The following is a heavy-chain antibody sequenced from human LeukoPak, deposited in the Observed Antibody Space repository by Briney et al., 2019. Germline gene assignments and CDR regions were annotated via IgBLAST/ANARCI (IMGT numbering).Heavy chain of an antibody. V-gene: IGHV6-1*01. D-gene: IGHD6-19*01. CDR1: GDSVSSNGAA. CDR3: ARVTEKQYLPFDS. CDR2: TYYRSRWYN. J-gene: IGHJ4*02. Sequence: SQTLSQTFAISGDSVSSNGAAWNCIRQSPSRGLEWLGRTYYRSRWYNEYALSVKSRITINPDTSKNQFSLQLNSVTPEDTAVYYCARVTEKQYLPFDSWGQGTLVTVSS.